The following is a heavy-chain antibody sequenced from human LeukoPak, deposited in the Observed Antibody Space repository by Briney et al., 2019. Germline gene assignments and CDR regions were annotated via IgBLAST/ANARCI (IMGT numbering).Heavy chain of an antibody. CDR3: ARHYGDYLTYFDS. V-gene: IGHV3-53*01. CDR1: GFSVSSNH. CDR2: IFDADDT. Sequence: GSLRLSCAASGFSVSSNHMSWVRQAPGKGLEWVSIIFDADDTHYADSVKGRFTISRDKSKNTLYLQMNTLRAEDTAVYYCARHYGDYLTYFDSWGQGTLVTVSS. D-gene: IGHD4-17*01. J-gene: IGHJ4*02.